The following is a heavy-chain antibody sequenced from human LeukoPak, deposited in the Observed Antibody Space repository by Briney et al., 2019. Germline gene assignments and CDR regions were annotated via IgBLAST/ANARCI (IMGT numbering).Heavy chain of an antibody. V-gene: IGHV1-69*04. D-gene: IGHD3-22*01. CDR2: IIPILGIA. J-gene: IGHJ5*02. CDR1: GYTFTGYY. CDR3: ARDRRYDSSGYYST. Sequence: VASVKVSCTASGYTFTGYYMHWVRQAPGQGLEWMGRIIPILGIANYAQTFQGRVTITADKSTSTAYMELSSLRSEDTAVYYCARDRRYDSSGYYSTWGQGTLVTVSS.